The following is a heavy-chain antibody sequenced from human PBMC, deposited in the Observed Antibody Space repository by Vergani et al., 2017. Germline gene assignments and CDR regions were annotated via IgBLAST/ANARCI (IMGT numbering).Heavy chain of an antibody. Sequence: QVQLVQSGAEVKKPGASVKVSCKASGYTFTSYYMHWVRQAPGQGLEWMGIINPSGGSTSYAQKFQGRVTMTRDTSISTAYMELSRLRSDDTAVYYCARVTGYCSSTSCYSYYYYYMDVWGKGTTVTVSS. D-gene: IGHD2-2*02. J-gene: IGHJ6*03. CDR3: ARVTGYCSSTSCYSYYYYYMDV. V-gene: IGHV1-46*01. CDR1: GYTFTSYY. CDR2: INPSGGST.